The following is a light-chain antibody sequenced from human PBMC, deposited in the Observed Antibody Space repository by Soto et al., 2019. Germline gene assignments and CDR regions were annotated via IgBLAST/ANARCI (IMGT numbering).Light chain of an antibody. J-gene: IGKJ1*01. V-gene: IGKV3-20*01. CDR3: QRFGTSPPWT. CDR1: QSVSSSY. CDR2: GAS. Sequence: VLIDPPGSRSLSQGERATLSCRASQSVSSSYLAWYQQKPGQAPRLLIYGASSRATGIPDRFSGSGSGTDFTLTITRLEPEDFAVYYCQRFGTSPPWTFGQGTKVDIK.